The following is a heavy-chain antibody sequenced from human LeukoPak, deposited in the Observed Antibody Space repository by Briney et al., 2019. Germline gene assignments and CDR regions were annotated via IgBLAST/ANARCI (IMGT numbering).Heavy chain of an antibody. CDR2: INAGNGNT. J-gene: IGHJ4*02. Sequence: ASVKVSCKASGYTFTSYAMHWVRQAPGQRLEWMVWINAGNGNTKYSQKFQGRVTITRDTSASTAYMELSSLRSEDTAVYYCARPDEDRGYSYGYNYWGQGTLVTVSS. CDR1: GYTFTSYA. V-gene: IGHV1-3*01. D-gene: IGHD5-18*01. CDR3: ARPDEDRGYSYGYNY.